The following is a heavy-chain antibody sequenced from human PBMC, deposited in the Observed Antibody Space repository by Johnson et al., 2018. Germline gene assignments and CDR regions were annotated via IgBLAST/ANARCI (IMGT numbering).Heavy chain of an antibody. V-gene: IGHV3-66*02. J-gene: IGHJ3*02. D-gene: IGHD3-10*01. CDR1: GFTVSGTY. CDR2: IYSGGKT. CDR3: ARGRDFYGSGLDAFDM. Sequence: EVQLVESGGGLVQPGGSLRLSCAASGFTVSGTYMTWVRQAPGKGLEWVAAIYSGGKTSYSASVQGRRPTSRDDSKNTLILQLNNRRPEETALYYCARGRDFYGSGLDAFDMWGQGTMVIVSS.